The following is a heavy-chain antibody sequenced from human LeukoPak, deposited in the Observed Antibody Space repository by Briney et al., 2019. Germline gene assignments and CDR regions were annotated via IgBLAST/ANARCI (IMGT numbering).Heavy chain of an antibody. CDR2: IYYSGST. V-gene: IGHV4-39*07. CDR1: GGSISSSSYY. Sequence: SETLSLTCTVSGGSISSSSYYWGWIRQPPGKGLEWIGSIYYSGSTYYNPSLKSRVTISVDTSKNQFSLKLSSVTAADTAVYYCARGPAKYYDFWSGPYYYYYMDVWGKGTTVTVSS. J-gene: IGHJ6*03. CDR3: ARGPAKYYDFWSGPYYYYYMDV. D-gene: IGHD3-3*01.